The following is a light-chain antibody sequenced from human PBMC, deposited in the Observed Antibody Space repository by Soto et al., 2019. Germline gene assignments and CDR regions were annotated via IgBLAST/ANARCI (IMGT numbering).Light chain of an antibody. Sequence: QSVLTQPASVSGSPGQSITISCTGTSSDVGGYNYVSWYQQHPGQAPKLVIYEVNDRPSGVSIRFSGSKSGNRASLTISGLRAEDEADYYCSSYTSSSTLCVFGTGTKLTVL. V-gene: IGLV2-14*01. CDR1: SSDVGGYNY. CDR3: SSYTSSSTLCV. CDR2: EVN. J-gene: IGLJ1*01.